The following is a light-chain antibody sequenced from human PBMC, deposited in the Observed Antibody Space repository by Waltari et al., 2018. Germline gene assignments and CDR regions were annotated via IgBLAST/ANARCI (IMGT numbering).Light chain of an antibody. CDR2: WAS. Sequence: DIVMTQSPDSLAVSLGERATINCKSSQSVLDSSNNKNYLAWYQQKPGQSPTLLIYWASTRESGVPDRLSGSASGTDFTLTISSLQAEDVAVYYCQQYYSTRTFGQGTKVEIK. J-gene: IGKJ1*01. CDR1: QSVLDSSNNKNY. CDR3: QQYYSTRT. V-gene: IGKV4-1*01.